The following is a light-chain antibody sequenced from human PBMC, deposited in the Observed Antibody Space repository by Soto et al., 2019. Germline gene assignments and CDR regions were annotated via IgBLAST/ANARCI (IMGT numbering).Light chain of an antibody. V-gene: IGKV1-27*01. CDR3: QKYNSAPWT. CDR2: AAS. J-gene: IGKJ1*01. Sequence: DIQMTQSPSSLSASIGDRVTITCRASQDIGNYLAWYQQKPGKVPKLLIYAASTLQSGVPSRFSGSGSGTDFALIITRLQPEDVATYYCQKYNSAPWTFGQGTKVEIK. CDR1: QDIGNY.